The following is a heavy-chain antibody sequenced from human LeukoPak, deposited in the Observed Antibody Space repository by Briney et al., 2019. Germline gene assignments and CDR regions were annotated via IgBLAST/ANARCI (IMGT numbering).Heavy chain of an antibody. CDR1: GFTFSSYW. J-gene: IGHJ4*02. Sequence: GGSLRLSCAASGFTFSSYWMSWVRQAPGKGLEWVANIEQDGSEKYYVDSVKGRFTISRDNAKNSLYLQMNSLRAEDTAVYYCARFSGRGYSYGWGFDYWGQGTLVTVSS. CDR2: IEQDGSEK. CDR3: ARFSGRGYSYGWGFDY. V-gene: IGHV3-7*03. D-gene: IGHD5-18*01.